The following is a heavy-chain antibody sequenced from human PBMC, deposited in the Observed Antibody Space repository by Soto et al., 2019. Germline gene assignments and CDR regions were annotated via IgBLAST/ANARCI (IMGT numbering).Heavy chain of an antibody. D-gene: IGHD1-1*01. CDR1: GSTFSSYA. CDR2: IWYDGSNE. CDR3: AREETGTFDC. V-gene: IGHV3-33*01. Sequence: QVELVESRGGVVQPGRSLRLSCAASGSTFSSYAMHWVRQAPGKGLEWVAVIWYDGSNEDYADSVKGRFTISRDNSKNTLFLQMNSLRAEDTAVYYCAREETGTFDCWGQGTLVTVSS. J-gene: IGHJ4*02.